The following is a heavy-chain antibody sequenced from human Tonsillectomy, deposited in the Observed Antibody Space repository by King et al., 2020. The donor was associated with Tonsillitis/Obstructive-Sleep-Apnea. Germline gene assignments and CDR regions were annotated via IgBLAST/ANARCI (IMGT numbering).Heavy chain of an antibody. D-gene: IGHD6-19*01. CDR3: ARGGGRQWLVAVRRVDHYYFDY. Sequence: VQLVESGGGVVQPGRSLRLSCAASGFTFSSYAMHWVRQAPGKGLEWVAVISYDGSNKYYADSVKGRFTISRDNSKNTLYLQMNSLRAEDTAVYYCARGGGRQWLVAVRRVDHYYFDYWGQGTLVTVSS. CDR1: GFTFSSYA. V-gene: IGHV3-30*04. J-gene: IGHJ4*02. CDR2: ISYDGSNK.